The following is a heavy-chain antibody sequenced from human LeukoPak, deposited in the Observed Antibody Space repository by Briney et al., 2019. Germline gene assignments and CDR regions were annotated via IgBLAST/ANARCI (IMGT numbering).Heavy chain of an antibody. V-gene: IGHV3-11*04. CDR2: ISSSGSTI. J-gene: IGHJ4*02. Sequence: GGSLRLSCAASGFTFSDYYMSWIRQAPGKGLEWVSYISSSGSTIYYADSVKGRFTFSRDNAKNSLYLQMNSLRAEDTAVYYCARDPPYYYDSSGYDYWGQGTLVTVSS. CDR3: ARDPPYYYDSSGYDY. D-gene: IGHD3-22*01. CDR1: GFTFSDYY.